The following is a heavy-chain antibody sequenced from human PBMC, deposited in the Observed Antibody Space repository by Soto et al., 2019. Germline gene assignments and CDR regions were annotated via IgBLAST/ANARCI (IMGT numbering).Heavy chain of an antibody. Sequence: QVQLVQSGAEVKQPGASVKVSCKASGYTFISYDINWVRQATGQGLDWMGWMNPNSGNTAYAQTFPGRITMTRKTSISTAYMELSSLGSEDTAVYCCAREVTVAGLDYWGQGTLVTVSS. D-gene: IGHD6-19*01. CDR2: MNPNSGNT. CDR3: AREVTVAGLDY. CDR1: GYTFISYD. J-gene: IGHJ4*02. V-gene: IGHV1-8*01.